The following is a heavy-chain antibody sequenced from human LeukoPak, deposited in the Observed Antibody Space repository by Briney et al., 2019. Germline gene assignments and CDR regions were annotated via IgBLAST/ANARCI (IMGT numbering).Heavy chain of an antibody. CDR2: ISYDGSYK. D-gene: IGHD4-11*01. Sequence: GRSLRLSCAASGFTFSSYAMHWVRQAPGKGLEWVAVISYDGSYKYYADSVKGRFTISRDNAKNSLYLQMNSLRAEDTAVYYCARLVTTFDPWGQGTLATVSS. V-gene: IGHV3-30*04. CDR3: ARLVTTFDP. J-gene: IGHJ5*02. CDR1: GFTFSSYA.